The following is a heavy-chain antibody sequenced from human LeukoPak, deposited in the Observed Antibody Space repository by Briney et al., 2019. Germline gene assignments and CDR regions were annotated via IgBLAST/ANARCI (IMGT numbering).Heavy chain of an antibody. CDR1: GFTFSGYS. CDR3: ARAVPSTYYYDSSGYPDY. Sequence: GGSLRLSCAASGFTFSGYSMNWVRQAPGKGLEWVSSISSSSSYIYYADSVKGRFTISRDNAKNSLYLQMNSLRAEDTAVYYCARAVPSTYYYDSSGYPDYWGQGTLVTVSS. D-gene: IGHD3-22*01. J-gene: IGHJ4*02. V-gene: IGHV3-21*01. CDR2: ISSSSSYI.